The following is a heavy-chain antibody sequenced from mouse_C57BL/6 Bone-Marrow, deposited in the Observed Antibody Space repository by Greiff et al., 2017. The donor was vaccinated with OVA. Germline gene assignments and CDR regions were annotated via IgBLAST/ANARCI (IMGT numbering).Heavy chain of an antibody. CDR1: GFSLSTSGMG. V-gene: IGHV8-12*01. CDR3: ARGDYYGSSYDAMDY. D-gene: IGHD1-1*01. J-gene: IGHJ4*01. Sequence: QVQLKESGPGILQSSQTLSLTCSFSGFSLSTSGMGVSWIRQPSGTGLEWLAHIYWDDDKRYNPSLKSRLTISKDTSRNQVFLKITSVDTADTATYYCARGDYYGSSYDAMDYWGQGTSVTVSS. CDR2: IYWDDDK.